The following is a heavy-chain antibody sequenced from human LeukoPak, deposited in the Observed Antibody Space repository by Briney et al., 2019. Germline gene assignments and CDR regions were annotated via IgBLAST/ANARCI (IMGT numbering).Heavy chain of an antibody. Sequence: PSETLSLTCAVSGGSISSGGYSWSWIRQPPGKGLEWIGYIYHSGSTYYNPSLKSRVTISVDRSKNQFSLKLSSVTAADTAVYYCARGIGYCSGGSCYDAFDIWGQGTMVTASS. CDR3: ARGIGYCSGGSCYDAFDI. D-gene: IGHD2-15*01. CDR1: GGSISSGGYS. V-gene: IGHV4-30-2*01. CDR2: IYHSGST. J-gene: IGHJ3*02.